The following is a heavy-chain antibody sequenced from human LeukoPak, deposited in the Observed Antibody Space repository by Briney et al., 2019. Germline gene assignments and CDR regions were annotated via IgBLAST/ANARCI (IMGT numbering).Heavy chain of an antibody. Sequence: GGSLRLSCAASGFTISTYGMSWVRQAPGKGLEWVSSISGGTTYYTDSVKGRFTISRDNSKNTVSLQMNSLRAEDTAVYYCAKSVYHSGNYWGQGTLVTVSS. CDR3: AKSVYHSGNY. CDR1: GFTISTYG. V-gene: IGHV3-23*01. J-gene: IGHJ4*02. CDR2: ISGGTT. D-gene: IGHD3-10*01.